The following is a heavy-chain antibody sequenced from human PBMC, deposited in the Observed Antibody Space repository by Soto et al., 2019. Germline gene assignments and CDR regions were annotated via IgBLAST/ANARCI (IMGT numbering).Heavy chain of an antibody. CDR2: IYNGGIP. CDR1: GGSVSSQY. CDR3: ASQGYDKSVYYFDY. D-gene: IGHD2-2*01. Sequence: SETLSLTCTVSGGSVSSQYWSWIRQPAGKGLEWIVRIYNGGIPLIHPSLESRVALSLDTSKNQFSLTLSSVTAADTAIYYCASQGYDKSVYYFDYWGRGTLVTVSS. V-gene: IGHV4-4*07. J-gene: IGHJ4*02.